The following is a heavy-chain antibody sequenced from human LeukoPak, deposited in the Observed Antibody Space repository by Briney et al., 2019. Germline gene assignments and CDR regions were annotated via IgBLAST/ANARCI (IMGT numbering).Heavy chain of an antibody. J-gene: IGHJ4*02. V-gene: IGHV4-59*08. CDR1: GGSISDYF. Sequence: PSETLSLTCTVSGGSISDYFWSWIRQPPGKGLEWVGYVFYNGSTNYNPSLKSRVTISIDTSRIRFSLRLSSVTAADTAVYYCARVKWELGRGLYYFDYWGQGTLVTVSS. CDR2: VFYNGST. CDR3: ARVKWELGRGLYYFDY. D-gene: IGHD1-26*01.